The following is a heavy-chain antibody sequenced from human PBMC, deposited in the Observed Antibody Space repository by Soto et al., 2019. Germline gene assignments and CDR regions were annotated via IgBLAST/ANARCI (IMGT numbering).Heavy chain of an antibody. CDR1: GFTFSSYW. J-gene: IGHJ4*02. V-gene: IGHV3-7*05. Sequence: GESLKISCAASGFTFSSYWMSWVRQAPGKGLEWVANIKQDGSEKYYVDSVKGRFTISRDNAKNSLYLQMNSLRAEDTAVYYCARDRVKQGYDFWSGYYTGSVLDYWGQGTLVTVSS. CDR2: IKQDGSEK. CDR3: ARDRVKQGYDFWSGYYTGSVLDY. D-gene: IGHD3-3*01.